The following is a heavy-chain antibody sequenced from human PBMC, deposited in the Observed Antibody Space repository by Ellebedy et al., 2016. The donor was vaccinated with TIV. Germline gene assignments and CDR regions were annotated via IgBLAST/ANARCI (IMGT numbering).Heavy chain of an antibody. CDR1: GYTFTDYF. Sequence: ASVKVSCKASGYTFTDYFMHWVRQAPGQGLEWMGWINPNSGGTNYAQEFQGRVTITADEFTSTSYMELSSVRSEDTAVYFCARNSDIIVVPSAYASSFDIWGQGTMVTISS. V-gene: IGHV1-2*02. J-gene: IGHJ3*02. D-gene: IGHD2-2*01. CDR2: INPNSGGT. CDR3: ARNSDIIVVPSAYASSFDI.